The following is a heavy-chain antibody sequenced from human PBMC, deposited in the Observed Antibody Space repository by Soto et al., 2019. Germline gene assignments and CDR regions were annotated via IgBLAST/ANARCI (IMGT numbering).Heavy chain of an antibody. CDR1: GDSISNYY. Sequence: QVQLQESGPGLVKPPETLSLTCTVSGDSISNYYWTWIRQPPGKGLEWIGCFYNSGNTNYNPSLKSRVTISVDTSNNQFSLRVNSVTAADTAVYYCASTKQWLAFDYWGQGALVTVSS. D-gene: IGHD6-19*01. CDR3: ASTKQWLAFDY. J-gene: IGHJ4*02. V-gene: IGHV4-59*01. CDR2: FYNSGNT.